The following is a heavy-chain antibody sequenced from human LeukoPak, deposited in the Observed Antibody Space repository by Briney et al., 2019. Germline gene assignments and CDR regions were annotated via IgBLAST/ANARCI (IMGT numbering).Heavy chain of an antibody. Sequence: KASETLSLTCTVSGGSISSGSYYWSWIRQPAGKGLEWIGRIYTSGSTNYNPSLKSRVTMSVDTSKNQFSLKLSSVTAADTAVYYCATNRVALYYYMDVWRKGTTVTVSS. J-gene: IGHJ6*03. V-gene: IGHV4-61*02. CDR1: GGSISSGSYY. D-gene: IGHD7-27*01. CDR3: ATNRVALYYYMDV. CDR2: IYTSGST.